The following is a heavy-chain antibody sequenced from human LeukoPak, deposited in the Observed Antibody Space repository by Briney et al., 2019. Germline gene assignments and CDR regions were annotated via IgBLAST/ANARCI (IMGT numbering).Heavy chain of an antibody. V-gene: IGHV1-69*13. CDR2: IIPIFGTA. CDR1: GGTFSSYA. D-gene: IGHD3-22*01. J-gene: IGHJ4*02. Sequence: SVKVSCKASGGTFSSYAISWVRQAPGQGLEWMGGIIPIFGTANYAQKFQGRVKITADESTSTAYMELSSLRSEDTAVYYCARVPRPGSSGYYYFDYWGQGTLVTVSS. CDR3: ARVPRPGSSGYYYFDY.